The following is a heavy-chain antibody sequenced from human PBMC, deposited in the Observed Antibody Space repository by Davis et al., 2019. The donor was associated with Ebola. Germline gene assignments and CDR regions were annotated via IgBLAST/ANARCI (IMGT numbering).Heavy chain of an antibody. CDR3: AREEGYCSGGSCYSGYFDY. V-gene: IGHV4-39*02. Sequence: GSLRLSCTVSGGSIISSSSYWGWIRQPPRKGLEWIGSIYYSGITYYNPSLKSRVTISVDTSKNQFSLKLSSVTAADTAVYYCAREEGYCSGGSCYSGYFDYWGQGTLVTVSS. J-gene: IGHJ4*02. CDR1: GGSIISSSSY. D-gene: IGHD2-15*01. CDR2: IYYSGIT.